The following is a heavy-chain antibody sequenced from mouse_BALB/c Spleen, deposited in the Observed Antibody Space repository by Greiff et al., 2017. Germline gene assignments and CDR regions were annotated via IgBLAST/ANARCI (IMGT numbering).Heavy chain of an antibody. J-gene: IGHJ2*01. CDR1: GYSITSDYA. Sequence: EVQLQQSGPGLVKPSQSLSLTCTVTGYSITSDYAWNWIRQFPGNKLEWMGYISYSGSTSYNPSLKSRISITRDTSKNQFFLQLNSVTTEDTATYYCARRGTTRGFDYWGQGTTLTVSS. V-gene: IGHV3-2*02. CDR2: ISYSGST. D-gene: IGHD1-1*01. CDR3: ARRGTTRGFDY.